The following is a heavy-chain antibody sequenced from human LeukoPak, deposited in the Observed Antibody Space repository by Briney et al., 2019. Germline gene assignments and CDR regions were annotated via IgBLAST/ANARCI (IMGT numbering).Heavy chain of an antibody. CDR3: AKDTYDFLYYYYYMDV. J-gene: IGHJ6*03. D-gene: IGHD3-3*01. Sequence: GGSLRLSCAASGFTFSSYAMSWVRQAPGKGLEGVSAISASGGSTYYADSVKGRFTISRDNSKNALYLQMNSLRAADTAVYYCAKDTYDFLYYYYYMDVWGKGTTVTVSS. CDR1: GFTFSSYA. V-gene: IGHV3-23*01. CDR2: ISASGGST.